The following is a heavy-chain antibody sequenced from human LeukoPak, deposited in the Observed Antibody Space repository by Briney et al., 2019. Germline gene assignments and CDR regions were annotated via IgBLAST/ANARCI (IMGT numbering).Heavy chain of an antibody. CDR2: ISGSGDST. Sequence: PGGSLRLSCAASGFTFSTYAMSWVRQAPGKGLEWVSAISGSGDSTYYADSVKGRFTISRGNSKNTLYLQMNSLRAEDTAVYYCAKDIAVAGNGDYWGQGTLVTVSS. J-gene: IGHJ4*02. D-gene: IGHD6-19*01. CDR3: AKDIAVAGNGDY. V-gene: IGHV3-23*01. CDR1: GFTFSTYA.